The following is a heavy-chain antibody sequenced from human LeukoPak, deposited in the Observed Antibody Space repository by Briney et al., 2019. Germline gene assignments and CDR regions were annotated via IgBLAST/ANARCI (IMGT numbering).Heavy chain of an antibody. Sequence: ASVKVSCKASGYTFTSYGISWVRQAPGQGLEWMGWINPNSGGTNYAQKFRGRVTMTRDTSISTAYMELSRLRSDDTAVYYCARDRFLEWLLYHFDYWGQGTLVTVSS. V-gene: IGHV1-2*02. D-gene: IGHD3-3*01. CDR3: ARDRFLEWLLYHFDY. J-gene: IGHJ4*02. CDR2: INPNSGGT. CDR1: GYTFTSYG.